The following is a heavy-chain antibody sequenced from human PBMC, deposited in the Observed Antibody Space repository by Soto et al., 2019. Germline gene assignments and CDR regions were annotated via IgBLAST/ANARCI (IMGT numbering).Heavy chain of an antibody. CDR3: AKPQYYGSGSYYTYYFDY. CDR1: GFPFSSYV. CDR2: ISGSGGST. V-gene: IGHV3-23*01. Sequence: GGSLRLSCAASGFPFSSYVMSWVRQAPGKGLEWVSAISGSGGSTYYADSVKGRFTISRDNSKNTLYLQMNSLRAEDTAVYYYAKPQYYGSGSYYTYYFDYWGQGTLVTVSS. J-gene: IGHJ4*02. D-gene: IGHD3-10*01.